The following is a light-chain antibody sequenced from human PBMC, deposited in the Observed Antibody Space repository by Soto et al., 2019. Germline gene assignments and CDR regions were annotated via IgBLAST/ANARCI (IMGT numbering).Light chain of an antibody. CDR3: CSYAGSSTSVV. Sequence: QSALTQPASVSGSPGQSITISCTGTSSDVGSYNLVSWYQQHPGKAPKLMIYEGSKRPSGVSNRFSGSKSGNTASLTISGLQAEDEADHYCCSYAGSSTSVVFGGGTQVTVL. J-gene: IGLJ2*01. V-gene: IGLV2-23*01. CDR2: EGS. CDR1: SSDVGSYNL.